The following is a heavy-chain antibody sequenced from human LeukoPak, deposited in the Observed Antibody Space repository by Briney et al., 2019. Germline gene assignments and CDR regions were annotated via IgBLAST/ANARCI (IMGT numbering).Heavy chain of an antibody. Sequence: PGGSLRLSCAVSGFTFRTYWMHWVRQAPGKGLEWVSHITASGTAMFYADSVKGRFTISRDNAKNSLYLQMNSLRDEDTAVYYCASSGSYRFDYWGQGTLVTVSS. V-gene: IGHV3-48*02. CDR2: ITASGTAM. J-gene: IGHJ4*02. CDR3: ASSGSYRFDY. D-gene: IGHD1-26*01. CDR1: GFTFRTYW.